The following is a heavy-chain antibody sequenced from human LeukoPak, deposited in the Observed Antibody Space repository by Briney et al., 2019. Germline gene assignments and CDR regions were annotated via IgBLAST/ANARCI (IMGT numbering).Heavy chain of an antibody. CDR3: ARLGYNYGLDY. D-gene: IGHD5-18*01. J-gene: IGHJ4*02. CDR1: GYSFTNYW. V-gene: IGHV5-10-1*01. CDR2: IDPSDSYT. Sequence: GESLKISCKASGYSFTNYWISWVRQMPGKGLEWMGRIDPSDSYTNYSPSFQGHVTNSADKSINTADLQWSSLKASDSAVFYCARLGYNYGLDYWGQGTLVTVSS.